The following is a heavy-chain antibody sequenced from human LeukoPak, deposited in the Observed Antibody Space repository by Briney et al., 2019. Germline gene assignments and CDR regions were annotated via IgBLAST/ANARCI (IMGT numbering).Heavy chain of an antibody. D-gene: IGHD5-24*01. CDR1: GDTFSSYA. J-gene: IGHJ4*02. CDR2: IIPIFGTA. CDR3: AGGRRDGYNLQGDY. V-gene: IGHV1-69*13. Sequence: SVKVSCTASGDTFSSYAISWVRQAPGQGLEWMGGIIPIFGTANYAQKFQGRVTITADESTSTAYMELSSPRSEDTAVYYCAGGRRDGYNLQGDYWGQGTLVTVSS.